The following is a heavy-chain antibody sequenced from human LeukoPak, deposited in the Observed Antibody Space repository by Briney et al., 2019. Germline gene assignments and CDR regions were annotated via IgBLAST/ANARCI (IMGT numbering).Heavy chain of an antibody. CDR2: INHSGST. J-gene: IGHJ4*02. Sequence: SETLSLTCAVYGGSFSGYYWSWIRQPPGKGLEWIGEINHSGSTNYNPSLKSRVTISVDTSKNQFSLKLSSVTAADTAVYYCARESGYSSSVDYWGXGTLVTVSS. D-gene: IGHD6-6*01. CDR3: ARESGYSSSVDY. V-gene: IGHV4-34*01. CDR1: GGSFSGYY.